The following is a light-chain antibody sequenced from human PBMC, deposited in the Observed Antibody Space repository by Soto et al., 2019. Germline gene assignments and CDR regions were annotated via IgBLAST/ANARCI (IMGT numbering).Light chain of an antibody. J-gene: IGKJ1*01. Sequence: EIVLTQSPATLSLSPGEIATLSFSASQSVGSSLAWYQQKPGQAPRLLIYGASSRATGIPDRFSGSGSGTDFTLTISRLEPEDFAVYYCQQYGSSPWTFGQGTKVDIK. CDR2: GAS. CDR3: QQYGSSPWT. V-gene: IGKV3-20*01. CDR1: QSVGSS.